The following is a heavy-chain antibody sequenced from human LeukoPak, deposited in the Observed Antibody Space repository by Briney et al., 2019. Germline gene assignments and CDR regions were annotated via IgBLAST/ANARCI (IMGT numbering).Heavy chain of an antibody. CDR1: GGTFSSYA. CDR2: IIPIFGTA. V-gene: IGHV1-69*13. J-gene: IGHJ4*02. Sequence: VASVKASCKASGGTFSSYAFSWVRQAPGQGLEWMGGIIPIFGTANYAQKFQGRVTITADESTSTAYMELSSLRSEDTAVYYCARVGATTFDYWGQGTLVTVSS. D-gene: IGHD1-26*01. CDR3: ARVGATTFDY.